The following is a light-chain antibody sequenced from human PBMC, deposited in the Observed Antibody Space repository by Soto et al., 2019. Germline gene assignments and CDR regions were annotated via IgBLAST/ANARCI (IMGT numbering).Light chain of an antibody. CDR2: DAS. V-gene: IGKV3-11*01. Sequence: EIVLTQSPATLSLSPGERATLSCRASQSVTKYLAWYQQKPGQAPRLLISDASNRATGIPARFSGSGSGTDFTLTISSLEPEDFAVYYCKQRANWLTFGGGTKVEIE. J-gene: IGKJ4*01. CDR1: QSVTKY. CDR3: KQRANWLT.